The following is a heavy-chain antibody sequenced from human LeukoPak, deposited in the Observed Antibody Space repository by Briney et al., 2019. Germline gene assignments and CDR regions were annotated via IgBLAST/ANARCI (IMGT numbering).Heavy chain of an antibody. CDR1: GYTLTELS. CDR2: FDPEDGET. D-gene: IGHD3-22*01. V-gene: IGHV1-24*01. J-gene: IGHJ6*02. CDR3: ARVGQNYYDSSGYHYGMDV. Sequence: ASVKVSCKVSGYTLTELSMHWVRQAPGKGLEWMGGFDPEDGETIYAQKFQGRVTMTTDTSTSTAYMELRSLRSDDTAVYYCARVGQNYYDSSGYHYGMDVWGQGTTVTVSS.